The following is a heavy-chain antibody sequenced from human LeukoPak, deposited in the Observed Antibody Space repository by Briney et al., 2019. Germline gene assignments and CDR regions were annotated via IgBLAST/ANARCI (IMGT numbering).Heavy chain of an antibody. CDR1: GYTFTSYG. CDR3: ARERIAVAGTTYYYYYGMDV. Sequence: ASVKVSCKASGYTFTSYGISWVRQAPGQGLEWMGWISAYNGNTNYAQKLQGWVTMTRDTSISTAYMDLSRLKSDDTAVYYCARERIAVAGTTYYYYYGMDVWGQGTTVTVSS. D-gene: IGHD6-19*01. J-gene: IGHJ6*02. V-gene: IGHV1-18*01. CDR2: ISAYNGNT.